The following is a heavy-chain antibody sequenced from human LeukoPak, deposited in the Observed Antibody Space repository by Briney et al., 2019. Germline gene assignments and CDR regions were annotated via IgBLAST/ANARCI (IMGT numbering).Heavy chain of an antibody. CDR3: ARIMRVDSGTYYFDY. D-gene: IGHD6-13*01. CDR1: GFTFSDHY. CDR2: ARNRGNGYTT. V-gene: IGHV3-72*01. Sequence: PGGSLRLSCAASGFTFSDHYIDWVRQAPGKGLEWVGRARNRGNGYTTQYAASVKGRFTFSRDDSENTVYLQMNSLETEDTAVYFCARIMRVDSGTYYFDYWGQGTLVTVSS. J-gene: IGHJ4*02.